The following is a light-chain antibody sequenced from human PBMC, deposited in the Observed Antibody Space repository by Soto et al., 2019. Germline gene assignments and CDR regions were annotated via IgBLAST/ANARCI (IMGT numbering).Light chain of an antibody. CDR1: QSVSSK. Sequence: MTQSPSSLSASVGDRVTLSCRASQSVSSKLAWYQQKPGQAPRLLIYGASTRATGVPARFSGSGSGTEFTLTISSLQSEDFAVYYCQQYNNWPWTFGQGTKV. CDR2: GAS. J-gene: IGKJ1*01. CDR3: QQYNNWPWT. V-gene: IGKV3-15*01.